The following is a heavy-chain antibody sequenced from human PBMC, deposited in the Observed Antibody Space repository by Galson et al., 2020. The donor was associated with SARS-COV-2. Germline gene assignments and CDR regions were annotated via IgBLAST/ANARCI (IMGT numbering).Heavy chain of an antibody. CDR2: DNWNGKTT. J-gene: IGHJ6*02. CDR1: GFSLDNYG. V-gene: IGHV3-20*04. Sequence: GGSLRLSCAASGFSLDNYGMSWVREVPGKGLEWVTGDNWNGKTTGYADSVKGRFSISRDNAKNSLYLQMNSLRPEDTALYYCVRGFYSNDWYGDYFYHGMDVWGQGTTVTVSS. D-gene: IGHD6-13*01. CDR3: VRGFYSNDWYGDYFYHGMDV.